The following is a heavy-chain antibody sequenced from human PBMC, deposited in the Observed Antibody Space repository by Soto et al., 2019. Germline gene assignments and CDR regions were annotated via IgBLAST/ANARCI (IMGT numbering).Heavy chain of an antibody. CDR1: GFTFSSYS. CDR2: ISYDGSNK. Sequence: GGSLRLSCAASGFTFSSYSMHWVRQAPGKGLEWVAVISYDGSNKYYADSVKGRFTISRDNSKNTLYLQMNSLRAEDTAVYYCARALMSPYYYSSGSSYTSVADGMAVWGQGTKVTVSS. V-gene: IGHV3-30-3*01. D-gene: IGHD3-10*01. CDR3: ARALMSPYYYSSGSSYTSVADGMAV. J-gene: IGHJ6*02.